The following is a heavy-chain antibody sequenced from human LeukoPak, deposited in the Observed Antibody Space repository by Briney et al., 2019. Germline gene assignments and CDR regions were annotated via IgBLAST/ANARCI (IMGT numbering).Heavy chain of an antibody. Sequence: GSGPTLVKPSETLSLTCTVSGGSISSYYWSWIRQPPGKGLEWIGYIYYSGSTNYNPSLKSRVTISVDTSKNQFSLKLSSVTAADTAVYYCARVLWFGESPPLRGWDWFDPWGQGTLVTVSS. J-gene: IGHJ5*02. D-gene: IGHD3-10*01. CDR1: GGSISSYY. CDR3: ARVLWFGESPPLRGWDWFDP. V-gene: IGHV4-59*08. CDR2: IYYSGST.